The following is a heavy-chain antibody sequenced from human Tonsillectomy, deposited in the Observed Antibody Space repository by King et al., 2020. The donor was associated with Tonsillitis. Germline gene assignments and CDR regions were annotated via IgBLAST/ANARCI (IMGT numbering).Heavy chain of an antibody. J-gene: IGHJ4*02. Sequence: VQLVESGGGLVQPGGSLRLSCAASGFTFSSYAMSWVRQAPGEGLEWVSVVYNTVSSTYYADSVKGRFTISRDNSKNTLYLQMNSLRAEDTDVYYCAKVSTIERSGMYYTLYFDYGGQGTLVTVSS. V-gene: IGHV3-23*03. CDR1: GFTFSSYA. CDR3: AKVSTIERSGMYYTLYFDY. CDR2: VYNTVSST. D-gene: IGHD3-10*01.